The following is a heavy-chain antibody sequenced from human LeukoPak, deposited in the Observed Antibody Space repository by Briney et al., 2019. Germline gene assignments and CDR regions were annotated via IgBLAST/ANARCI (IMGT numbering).Heavy chain of an antibody. CDR2: ISGSGGET. J-gene: IGHJ5*02. Sequence: GGSLRLSCAGSGFSFSNFAMSWVRQAPGKGLEWVSCISGSGGETHYADSVKGRFTISRDNSKNTLYLQMNSLRAEDTAVYYCAKDQGYNWFDPWGQGTLVTVSS. CDR3: AKDQGYNWFDP. CDR1: GFSFSNFA. V-gene: IGHV3-23*01.